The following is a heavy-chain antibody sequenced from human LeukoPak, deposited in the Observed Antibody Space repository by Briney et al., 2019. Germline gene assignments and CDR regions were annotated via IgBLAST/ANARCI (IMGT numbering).Heavy chain of an antibody. V-gene: IGHV3-21*01. Sequence: GGSLRLSCAASGFTFSSYSMNWVRQAPGKGLEWVSSISSSSSYIYYADSVKGRFTISRDNAKNSLYLQMNSLRAEDTAVYYCARDPNYDFWSGLGWFDPWGQGTLVTVSS. CDR3: ARDPNYDFWSGLGWFDP. D-gene: IGHD3-3*01. CDR1: GFTFSSYS. CDR2: ISSSSSYI. J-gene: IGHJ5*02.